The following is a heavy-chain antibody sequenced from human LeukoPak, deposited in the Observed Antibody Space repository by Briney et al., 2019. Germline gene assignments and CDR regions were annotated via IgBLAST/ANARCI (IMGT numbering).Heavy chain of an antibody. CDR1: GYSFTTYW. CDR2: IYPGDSNT. D-gene: IGHD3-22*01. J-gene: IGHJ4*02. CDR3: AVYYYDNSGYLPFGY. V-gene: IGHV5-51*01. Sequence: GESLKISCKGSGYSFTTYWIAWLRQMPGKGLEWMGIIYPGDSNTRYSPSFQGRVIISADKSISTAYLQWSSLKASDTAMYYCAVYYYDNSGYLPFGYWGQGTLVTVSS.